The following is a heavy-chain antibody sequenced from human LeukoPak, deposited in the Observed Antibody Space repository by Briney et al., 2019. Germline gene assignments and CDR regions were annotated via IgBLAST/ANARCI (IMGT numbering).Heavy chain of an antibody. V-gene: IGHV4-59*01. CDR2: VYYSGST. D-gene: IGHD6-19*01. CDR1: GGSISSSY. CDR3: ARERTSVAGTGTFDI. Sequence: SETLSLTCTVSGGSISSSYWSWIRQPPGKGLEWIGYVYYSGSTNYNPSLKSQVTISIDTSKNQFSLKLSSVTAADTAMYYCARERTSVAGTGTFDIWGQGTMVTVSS. J-gene: IGHJ3*02.